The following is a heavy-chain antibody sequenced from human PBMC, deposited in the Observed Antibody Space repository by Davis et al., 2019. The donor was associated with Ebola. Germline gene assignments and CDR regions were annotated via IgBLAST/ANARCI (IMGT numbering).Heavy chain of an antibody. V-gene: IGHV3-73*01. Sequence: PGGSLRLSCAASGFTFSGSAMHWVRQASGKGLEWVGRIRSKANSYATAYAASVEGRFTISRDDSKNTAYLQMNSLRTEDTALYYCTRFYGNGWTGVDYWGQGTLVTVSS. CDR2: IRSKANSYAT. CDR1: GFTFSGSA. CDR3: TRFYGNGWTGVDY. D-gene: IGHD6-19*01. J-gene: IGHJ4*02.